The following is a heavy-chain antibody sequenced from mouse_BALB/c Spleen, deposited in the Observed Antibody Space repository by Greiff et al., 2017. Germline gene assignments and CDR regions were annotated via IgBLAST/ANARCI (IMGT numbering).Heavy chain of an antibody. CDR3: ARELTGTVAY. V-gene: IGHV2-9*02. J-gene: IGHJ3*01. D-gene: IGHD4-1*01. Sequence: VHLVESGPGLVAPSQSLSITCTVSGFSLTIHGVHWVRQPPGKGLEWLGVIWAGGSTNYNSALMSRLSISKDNSKSQVFLKMNSLQTDDTAMYYCARELTGTVAYWGQGTLVTVSA. CDR1: GFSLTIHG. CDR2: IWAGGST.